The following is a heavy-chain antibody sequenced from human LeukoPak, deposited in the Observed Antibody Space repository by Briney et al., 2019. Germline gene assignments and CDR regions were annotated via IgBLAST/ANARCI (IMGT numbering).Heavy chain of an antibody. J-gene: IGHJ6*03. CDR1: GYTFTSYY. Sequence: GASVKVSCKASGYTFTSYYMHWVRQAPGQGLEWMGIINPSGGSTSYAQKFQGRVTMTRDTSTSTVYMELSSLRSEDTAVYYCAITLGRLEFPPSYYYYMTVGGKGPT. CDR3: AITLGRLEFPPSYYYYMTV. V-gene: IGHV1-46*01. CDR2: INPSGGST. D-gene: IGHD1-1*01.